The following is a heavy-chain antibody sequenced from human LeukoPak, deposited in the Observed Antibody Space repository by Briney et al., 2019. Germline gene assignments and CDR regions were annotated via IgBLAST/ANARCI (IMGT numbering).Heavy chain of an antibody. J-gene: IGHJ5*02. CDR2: IGGSGGNT. V-gene: IGHV3-23*01. Sequence: PGGSLRLSCAASGFTFSSYAMSWVRQAPGKGLEWVSSIGGSGGNTYYADSVKGRFTISRDISKNTLFLQMNNVRAEDTAVYYCAKAGGDCTSSSCYSDWFNPWGQGTLVTVSS. CDR1: GFTFSSYA. CDR3: AKAGGDCTSSSCYSDWFNP. D-gene: IGHD2-2*02.